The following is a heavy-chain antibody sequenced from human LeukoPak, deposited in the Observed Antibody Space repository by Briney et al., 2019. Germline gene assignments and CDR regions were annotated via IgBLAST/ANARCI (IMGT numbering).Heavy chain of an antibody. CDR3: ARRKFGSSWRDY. D-gene: IGHD6-13*01. J-gene: IGHJ4*02. CDR1: GDSIGSGSYY. Sequence: SETLSLTCTVSGDSIGSGSYYWGWIRQPPGKGLEWIGNIYYSGSTYYIPSLKSRVTISVDMSKNHFSLKLTSVTAADTAVYYCARRKFGSSWRDYWGQGTLVTVSS. CDR2: IYYSGST. V-gene: IGHV4-39*02.